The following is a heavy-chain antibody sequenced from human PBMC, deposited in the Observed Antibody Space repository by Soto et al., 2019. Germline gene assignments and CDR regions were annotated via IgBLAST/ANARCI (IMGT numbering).Heavy chain of an antibody. J-gene: IGHJ6*02. V-gene: IGHV3-53*01. CDR3: AREYYGLDV. CDR1: GFIVSSNH. CDR2: IYSGGST. Sequence: VGSLRLSCAASGFIVSSNHMNWVRQAPGKGLEWVSVIYSGGSTYYADSVKGRFTISRDTSKNTLYLQMNSLRAEDTAMYYCAREYYGLDVWGQGTTVTVSS.